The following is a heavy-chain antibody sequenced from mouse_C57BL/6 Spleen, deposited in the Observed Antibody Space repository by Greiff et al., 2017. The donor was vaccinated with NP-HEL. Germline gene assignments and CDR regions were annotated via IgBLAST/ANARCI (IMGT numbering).Heavy chain of an antibody. V-gene: IGHV6-6*01. CDR1: GFTFSDAW. Sequence: EVKLMESGGGLVQPGGSMKLSCAASGFTFSDAWMDWVRQSPEKGLEWVAEIRNKANNHATYYAESVKGRFTISRDDSKSSVYLQMNSLRAEDTGIYYCTRRIYYYGSSFGYFDVWGTGTTVTVSS. D-gene: IGHD1-1*01. CDR3: TRRIYYYGSSFGYFDV. CDR2: IRNKANNHAT. J-gene: IGHJ1*03.